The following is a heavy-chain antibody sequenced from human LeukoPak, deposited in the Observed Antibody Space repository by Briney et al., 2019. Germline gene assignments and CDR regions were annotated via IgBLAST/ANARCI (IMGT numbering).Heavy chain of an antibody. CDR3: ARASDGDTYYDFWSGYSSYNWFDP. CDR1: GGSISSGGYS. CDR2: IYHSGST. J-gene: IGHJ5*02. D-gene: IGHD3-3*01. Sequence: SQTLSLTCAVSGGSISSGGYSWSWIRQPPGKGLEWIGYIYHSGSTYYNPSLKSRVTISVDRSKNQFSLKLSSVTAADTAVYYCARASDGDTYYDFWSGYSSYNWFDPWGQGTLVIVSS. V-gene: IGHV4-30-2*01.